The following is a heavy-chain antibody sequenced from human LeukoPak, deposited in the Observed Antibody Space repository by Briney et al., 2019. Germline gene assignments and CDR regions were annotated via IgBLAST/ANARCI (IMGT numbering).Heavy chain of an antibody. CDR3: ASLDCSSTSCPFDY. CDR1: GGSISSGGYY. J-gene: IGHJ4*02. D-gene: IGHD2-2*01. CDR2: IYYSGST. V-gene: IGHV4-31*03. Sequence: PSQTPSLTCTVSGGSISSGGYYWSWIRQHPGKGLEWIGYIYYSGSTYYNPSLKSRVTISVDTSKNQFSLKLSSVTAADTAVYYCASLDCSSTSCPFDYWGQGTLVTVSS.